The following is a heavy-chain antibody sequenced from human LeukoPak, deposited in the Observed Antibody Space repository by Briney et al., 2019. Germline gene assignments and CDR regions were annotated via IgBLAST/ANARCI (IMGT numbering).Heavy chain of an antibody. CDR3: AKIIVVVPAATDFFDY. CDR2: IRYDGSNK. V-gene: IGHV3-30*02. J-gene: IGHJ4*02. D-gene: IGHD2-2*01. Sequence: PGGSLRLSCAASGFTFSSYGMHWVRQAPGNGLERVAFIRYDGSNKYYADSVKGRFTISRDNSKNTLYLQMNSLRAEDTAVYYCAKIIVVVPAATDFFDYWGQGTLVTVSS. CDR1: GFTFSSYG.